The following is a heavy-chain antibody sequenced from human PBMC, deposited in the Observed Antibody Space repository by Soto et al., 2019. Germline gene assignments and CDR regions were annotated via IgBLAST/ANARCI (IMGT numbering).Heavy chain of an antibody. Sequence: ASVKVSCKTSGYTFTGYYMHWVRQAPGQGLEWMGWINPNSGGTNYAQKFQGRVTMTRDTSISTAYMELSRLRSDDTAVYYCARGVVVPATIEPIHYYSYFDYWGQGTLVTVSS. CDR3: ARGVVVPATIEPIHYYSYFDY. D-gene: IGHD2-2*02. CDR1: GYTFTGYY. V-gene: IGHV1-2*02. CDR2: INPNSGGT. J-gene: IGHJ4*02.